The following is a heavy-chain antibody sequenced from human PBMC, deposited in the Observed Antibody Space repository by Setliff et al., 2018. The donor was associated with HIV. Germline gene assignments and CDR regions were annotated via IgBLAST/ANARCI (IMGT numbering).Heavy chain of an antibody. D-gene: IGHD6-13*01. CDR2: IYYSGST. CDR3: ARKGSSSRSQEYYYDF. V-gene: IGHV4-28*06. J-gene: IGHJ4*02. Sequence: LSLTCTVSGGSISTSNWWGWIRQTPGKGLEWIGYIYYSGSTNYNPSLKIRVTMSLDTSKNQFPLKLNSVTALDTAVYYCARKGSSSRSQEYYYDFWGQGTLVTVSS. CDR1: GGSISTSNW.